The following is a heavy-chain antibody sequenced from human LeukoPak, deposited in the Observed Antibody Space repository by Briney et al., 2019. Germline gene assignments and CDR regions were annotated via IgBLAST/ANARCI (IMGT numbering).Heavy chain of an antibody. CDR1: GFTFSSYA. D-gene: IGHD3-10*01. V-gene: IGHV3-30*01. CDR3: ARDQDYYGSGRTY. Sequence: GGSLRHSCAASGFTFSSYAMHWVRQAPGKGLEWVAVISYDGSNKYYADSVKGRFTISRDNSKNTLYLQMNSLRAEDTAVYYCARDQDYYGSGRTYWGQGTLVTVSS. J-gene: IGHJ4*02. CDR2: ISYDGSNK.